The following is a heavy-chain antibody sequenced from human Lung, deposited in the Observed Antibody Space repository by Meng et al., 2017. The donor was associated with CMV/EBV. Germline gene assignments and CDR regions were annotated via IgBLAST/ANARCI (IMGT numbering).Heavy chain of an antibody. D-gene: IGHD2-2*01. V-gene: IGHV4-39*07. CDR2: MHHSGTT. Sequence: GSLRLXXTVSGDSISSSNYYWAWIRQPPGKGLEWIVSMHHSGTTYYNSSLKSRVIMSLDTSKNQFSLELNSVTAADTAVYYCTRDPHCSSASCLKFDPWGQGTLVTVSS. J-gene: IGHJ5*02. CDR1: GDSISSSNYY. CDR3: TRDPHCSSASCLKFDP.